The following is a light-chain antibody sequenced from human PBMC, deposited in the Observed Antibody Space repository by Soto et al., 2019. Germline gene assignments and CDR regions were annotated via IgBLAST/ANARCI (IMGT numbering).Light chain of an antibody. J-gene: IGKJ1*01. Sequence: DIVLTQSPDSLAVSLGERATINCKSSQSVLYSSNNKNYFAWYQQKPGQPPKLLIYWASTRKSGVPDRFSGSGPGTDSTLTIISLQAEDVAVYYFHQHYTPLRTFGQGPKVQIQ. CDR1: QSVLYSSNNKNY. CDR3: HQHYTPLRT. V-gene: IGKV4-1*01. CDR2: WAS.